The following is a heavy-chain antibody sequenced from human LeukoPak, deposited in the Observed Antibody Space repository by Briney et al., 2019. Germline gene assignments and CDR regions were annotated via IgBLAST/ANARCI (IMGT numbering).Heavy chain of an antibody. D-gene: IGHD3-22*01. CDR1: GGSISSGGYS. CDR3: ARARGYDSSGYYPCYFDY. V-gene: IGHV4-30-2*01. CDR2: IYHSEST. J-gene: IGHJ4*02. Sequence: SETLSLTCAVSGGSISSGGYSWSWIRQPPGKGLEWIGYIYHSESTYYNPSLKSRVTISVDRSKNQFSLKLSSVTAADTAVYYCARARGYDSSGYYPCYFDYWGQGTLVTVSS.